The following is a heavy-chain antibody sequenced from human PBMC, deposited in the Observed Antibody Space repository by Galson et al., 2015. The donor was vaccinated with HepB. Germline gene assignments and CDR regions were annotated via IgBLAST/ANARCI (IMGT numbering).Heavy chain of an antibody. Sequence: SLRLSCAASGFTFSGYWMHWVRQVPGKGLVWVSRIKSDGSSIVYADSVKGRFTISRDNAKNTLYLQMNSLRAEDTAVYYCARVPATGHYSFGLWGRGTLVTVSS. CDR3: ARVPATGHYSFGL. CDR1: GFTFSGYW. J-gene: IGHJ2*01. V-gene: IGHV3-74*01. D-gene: IGHD6-13*01. CDR2: IKSDGSSI.